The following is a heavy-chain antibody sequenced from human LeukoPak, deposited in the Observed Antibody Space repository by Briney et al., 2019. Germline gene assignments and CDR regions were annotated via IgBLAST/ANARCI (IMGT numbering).Heavy chain of an antibody. D-gene: IGHD3-3*01. CDR3: ARVPWRGDNWFDP. J-gene: IGHJ5*02. CDR2: IYYSGST. V-gene: IGHV4-31*11. CDR1: GGSFSGYY. Sequence: SETLSLTCAVYGGSFSGYYWSWIRQHPGKGLEWIGYIYYSGSTYYNPSLKSRVTISVDTSKNQFSLKLSSVTAADTAVYYCARVPWRGDNWFDPWGQGTLVTVSS.